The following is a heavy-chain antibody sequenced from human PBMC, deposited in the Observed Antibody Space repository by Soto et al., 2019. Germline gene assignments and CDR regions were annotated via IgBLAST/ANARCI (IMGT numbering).Heavy chain of an antibody. J-gene: IGHJ4*02. CDR1: GFTFSSYA. CDR3: AKVYYYDSTGYFRHFDS. Sequence: GGSLRLSCAASGFTFSSYAMSWVRQAPGKGLEWASVIGASGTSTYYAGSVKGRFTISRDNSKNTLYLQINNLRAEDTAIYYCAKVYYYDSTGYFRHFDSWGPGTLVTVSS. CDR2: IGASGTST. D-gene: IGHD3-22*01. V-gene: IGHV3-23*01.